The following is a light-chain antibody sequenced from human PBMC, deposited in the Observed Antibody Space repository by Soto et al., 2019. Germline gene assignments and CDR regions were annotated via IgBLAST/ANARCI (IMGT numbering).Light chain of an antibody. CDR3: QQRNDWPLT. CDR2: DAS. J-gene: IGKJ5*01. V-gene: IGKV3-11*01. Sequence: PGERAPLSCRASQSVSSSYLAWYQQKPGQAPRLLIYDASYRATGIPARFRGSGSGTDFTLTISSLEPEDFAVYYCQQRNDWPLTFGQGTRLEIK. CDR1: QSVSSSY.